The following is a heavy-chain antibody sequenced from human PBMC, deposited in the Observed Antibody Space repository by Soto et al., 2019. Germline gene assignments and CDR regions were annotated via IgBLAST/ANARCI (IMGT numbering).Heavy chain of an antibody. D-gene: IGHD2-15*01. CDR2: IYDSGST. Sequence: SETLSLTCPLSSCSVSRSSYYWGWIRQPPGKGLEWIGYIYDSGSTNYNPSLKTRVTISVDTSKNQFSLRLTSVTAADTAVYYCAAAPRYWGQGTLVTVSS. V-gene: IGHV4-61*01. CDR1: SCSVSRSSYY. J-gene: IGHJ4*02. CDR3: AAAPRY.